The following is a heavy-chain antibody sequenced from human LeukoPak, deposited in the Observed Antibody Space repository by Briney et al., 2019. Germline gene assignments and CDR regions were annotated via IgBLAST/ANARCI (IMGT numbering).Heavy chain of an antibody. Sequence: GGSLRLSCAASGFTFSSYAMHWVRQAPGKGLEWVAVISYDGSNKYYADSVKGRFTISRDNSKNTLYLQMNSLRAEDTAVYYCARGGNYYPTDYWGQGTLVTVSS. D-gene: IGHD3-22*01. CDR2: ISYDGSNK. CDR3: ARGGNYYPTDY. V-gene: IGHV3-30-3*01. CDR1: GFTFSSYA. J-gene: IGHJ4*02.